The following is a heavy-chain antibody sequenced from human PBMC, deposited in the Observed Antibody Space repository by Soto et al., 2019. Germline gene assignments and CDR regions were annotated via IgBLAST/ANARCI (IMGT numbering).Heavy chain of an antibody. Sequence: SVKLSCKASGFTLEKSAIQWVRQARGHRLEWIGWIVVGTGSTNYAQKFQERVSITRDMSTNTAFMELSSLISDDTAVYFCAADRRPNEQHNWVDHWGQGTMVTVSS. J-gene: IGHJ5*02. CDR1: GFTLEKSA. CDR3: AADRRPNEQHNWVDH. D-gene: IGHD1-1*01. CDR2: IVVGTGST. V-gene: IGHV1-58*02.